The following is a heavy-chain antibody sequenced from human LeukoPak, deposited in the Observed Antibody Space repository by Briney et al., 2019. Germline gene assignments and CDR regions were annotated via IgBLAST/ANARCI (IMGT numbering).Heavy chain of an antibody. V-gene: IGHV4-61*02. CDR3: ARGHYYDSSGYYAVFDY. Sequence: PSETLSLTCTVSGGSISSGSYYWSWIRQPAWKGLEWIGRIYTSGSTNYNPSLKSRVTISVDTSKNQFSLKLSSVTAADTAVYYCARGHYYDSSGYYAVFDYWGQGTLVTVSS. CDR2: IYTSGST. D-gene: IGHD3-22*01. CDR1: GGSISSGSYY. J-gene: IGHJ4*02.